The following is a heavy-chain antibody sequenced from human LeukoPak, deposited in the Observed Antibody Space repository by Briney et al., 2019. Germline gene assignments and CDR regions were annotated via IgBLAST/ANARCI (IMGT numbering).Heavy chain of an antibody. Sequence: SVKVSCKASGYTFTSYGISWVRQAPGQGLEWMGGIIPIFGTANYAQKFQGRVTITADESTSTAYMELSSLRSEDTAVYYCARAPKYCGGDCYSDYWGQGTLVTVSS. CDR1: GYTFTSYG. D-gene: IGHD2-21*02. V-gene: IGHV1-69*13. J-gene: IGHJ4*02. CDR2: IIPIFGTA. CDR3: ARAPKYCGGDCYSDY.